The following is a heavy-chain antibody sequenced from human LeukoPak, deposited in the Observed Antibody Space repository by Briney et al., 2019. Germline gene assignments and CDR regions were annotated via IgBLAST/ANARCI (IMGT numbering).Heavy chain of an antibody. V-gene: IGHV4-61*01. J-gene: IGHJ1*01. CDR1: GGSVSSGSYY. CDR3: ARNIAEPGSPPEYFQH. CDR2: IYSSGST. Sequence: SETLYLTCSVSGGSVSSGSYYWSWIRQPPGRGLEWIGYIYSSGSTTYTPSLKSRVTISVDSSQNQFSQKLYSVTPADTAVYYCARNIAEPGSPPEYFQHWGQGTLVTVSS. D-gene: IGHD6-13*01.